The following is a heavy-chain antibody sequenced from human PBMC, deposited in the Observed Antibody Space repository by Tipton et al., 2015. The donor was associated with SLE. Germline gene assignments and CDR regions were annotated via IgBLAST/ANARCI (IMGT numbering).Heavy chain of an antibody. CDR1: GFTFSSYA. J-gene: IGHJ3*02. CDR2: IYGDGSST. CDR3: AREEVIMNAFDI. Sequence: GSLRLSCAASGFTFSSYAMNWVRQAPGKGLERVSGIYGDGSSTYYADSVRGRFTISRDNSKNTLYLQMNSLRAEDTAVYYCAREEVIMNAFDIWGQGTMVTVSS. D-gene: IGHD3-3*01. V-gene: IGHV3-23*03.